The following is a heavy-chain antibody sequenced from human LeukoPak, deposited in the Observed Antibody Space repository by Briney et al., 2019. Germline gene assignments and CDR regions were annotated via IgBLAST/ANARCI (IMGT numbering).Heavy chain of an antibody. V-gene: IGHV4-4*09. D-gene: IGHD5-12*01. J-gene: IGHJ6*02. CDR1: GGSISSYY. CDR3: ARTRRRYSGSYYYYYGMDV. Sequence: SETLSLTCTVSGGSISSYYWSWIRQPPGKGLEWIGYIYTIGSTNYNPSLKSRVTISVDTSKNQFSLKLSSVTAADTAVYYCARTRRRYSGSYYYYYGMDVWGQGTTVTVSS. CDR2: IYTIGST.